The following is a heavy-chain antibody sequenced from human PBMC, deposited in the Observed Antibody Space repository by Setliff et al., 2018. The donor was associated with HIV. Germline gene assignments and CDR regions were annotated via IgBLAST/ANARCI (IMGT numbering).Heavy chain of an antibody. CDR1: GGSINSTSYY. CDR3: ARDRMSSGYTAAFEI. V-gene: IGHV4-39*07. Sequence: PSETLSLTCIVSGGSINSTSYYWGWIRQPPGQGLEWIGTIYYSGDTFYNTSLKTRITISVDTSKNQFSLNLTSVTAADTAVYYCARDRMSSGYTAAFEIWGQGTVVTVSS. CDR2: IYYSGDT. J-gene: IGHJ3*02. D-gene: IGHD3-22*01.